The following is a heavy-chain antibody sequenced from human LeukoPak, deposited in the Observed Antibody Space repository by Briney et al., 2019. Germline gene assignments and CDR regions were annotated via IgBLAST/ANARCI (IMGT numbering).Heavy chain of an antibody. V-gene: IGHV4-31*03. J-gene: IGHJ5*02. Sequence: SETLSLTCTVSGGSISSGGYYWSWIRQHPGKGLEWIGYIYDSESTYYNPSLKSRVTISVDTSKNQFSLKLSSVTAADTAVYYCARATYDYGDHDWFDPWGPGTLVTVSS. CDR2: IYDSEST. D-gene: IGHD4-17*01. CDR3: ARATYDYGDHDWFDP. CDR1: GGSISSGGYY.